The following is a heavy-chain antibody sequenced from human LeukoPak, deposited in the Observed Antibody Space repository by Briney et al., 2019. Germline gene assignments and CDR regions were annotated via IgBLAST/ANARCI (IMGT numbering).Heavy chain of an antibody. Sequence: PSETLSLTCTVSGGSISSNNYYWGCIRQPPGKGLEWIGSIYYSGSTYYNPSLKSRVTISVDTSKKQFSLKLSSVTAADTAVYYCANYGNYYDSSGHSIWGQGTLVTVSS. D-gene: IGHD3-22*01. CDR3: ANYGNYYDSSGHSI. J-gene: IGHJ4*02. V-gene: IGHV4-39*07. CDR2: IYYSGST. CDR1: GGSISSNNYY.